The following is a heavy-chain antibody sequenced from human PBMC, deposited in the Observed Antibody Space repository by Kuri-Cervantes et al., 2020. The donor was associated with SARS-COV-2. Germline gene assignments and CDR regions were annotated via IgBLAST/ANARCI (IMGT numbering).Heavy chain of an antibody. J-gene: IGHJ3*02. V-gene: IGHV4-34*01. D-gene: IGHD6-13*01. Sequence: ESLKISCAASGFTFSSYAVSWVRQAPGMGLEWIGEINHSGSTNYNPSLKSRVTVSVDTSKNQFSLKLSSVTAADTAVYYCARVGRGSSWYVHAFDIWGQGTMVTVSS. CDR3: ARVGRGSSWYVHAFDI. CDR1: GFTFSSYA. CDR2: INHSGST.